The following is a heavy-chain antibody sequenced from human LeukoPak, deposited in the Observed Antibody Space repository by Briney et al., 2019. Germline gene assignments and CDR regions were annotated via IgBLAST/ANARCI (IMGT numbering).Heavy chain of an antibody. Sequence: ASVKASCKASGYIFTDFYMHWVRQAPGQGLEWMGRLNPHSGGTTYAQKFQGRVTMTRDTSINTAYMDLSRLTFDDTAVYYCARDFAIWGSYHYFSPWGQGTLVTVSS. CDR2: LNPHSGGT. CDR3: ARDFAIWGSYHYFSP. D-gene: IGHD3-16*02. CDR1: GYIFTDFY. J-gene: IGHJ5*02. V-gene: IGHV1-2*06.